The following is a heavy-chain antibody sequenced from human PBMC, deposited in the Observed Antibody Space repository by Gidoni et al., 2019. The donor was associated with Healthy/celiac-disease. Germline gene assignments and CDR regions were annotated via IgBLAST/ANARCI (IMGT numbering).Heavy chain of an antibody. V-gene: IGHV4-59*01. J-gene: IGHJ6*02. Sequence: QVQLQESGPGLGKPSGTLSLTCTLPGAPFSSSYWSWIRQHPGKGLEWLGYIYDSGSTNYNPSLKRRVTIAVDKSKNQVALKLSSVTAADTAVYYCARVGSGTTPESYYYYYGMDVWGQGTTVTVSS. CDR1: GAPFSSSY. CDR2: IYDSGST. CDR3: ARVGSGTTPESYYYYYGMDV. D-gene: IGHD1-7*01.